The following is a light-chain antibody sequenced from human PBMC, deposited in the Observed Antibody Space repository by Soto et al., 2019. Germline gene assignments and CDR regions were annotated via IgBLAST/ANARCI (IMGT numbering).Light chain of an antibody. CDR1: SSDVGGYKY. Sequence: QSALTQPRSVSGSPGQSVIISCTGTSSDVGGYKYVSWYQQHPGKAPKLVIYDVSERPSGVPDRFPGSKSGNAASLTISGLQAEDEAESHCCSYAGSSVWVFGGGTKVTVL. J-gene: IGLJ3*02. CDR3: CSYAGSSVWV. V-gene: IGLV2-11*01. CDR2: DVS.